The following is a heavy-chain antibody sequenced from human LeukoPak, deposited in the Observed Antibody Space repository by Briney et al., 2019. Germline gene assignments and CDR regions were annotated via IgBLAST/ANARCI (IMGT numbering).Heavy chain of an antibody. CDR1: GYTFTSYD. V-gene: IGHV1-8*01. D-gene: IGHD3-22*01. CDR3: ATSINYYDSSGFDY. Sequence: ASVKVSCKASGYTFTSYDINWVRQATGQGLEWMGWMNPNSGNTGYAQKFQGRATMTRNTSISTAYMELSSLRSEDTAVYYCATSINYYDSSGFDYWGQGTLVTVSS. CDR2: MNPNSGNT. J-gene: IGHJ4*02.